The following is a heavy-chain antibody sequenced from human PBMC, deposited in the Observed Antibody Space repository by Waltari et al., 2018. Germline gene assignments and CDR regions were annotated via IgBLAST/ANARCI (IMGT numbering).Heavy chain of an antibody. CDR1: GFSFSTYV. J-gene: IGHJ4*02. CDR2: ISDAGGII. CDR3: ARGSGVDS. D-gene: IGHD7-27*01. V-gene: IGHV3-23*01. Sequence: EVQLLESGGGLVQPGGSLRLSCAASGFSFSTYVMNWVRQAPGKGIEWVSSISDAGGIINYADSVKGWFIISRDNSKNTLYLQMNSLRADDTAVYYCARGSGVDSWGQGTLVTVSS.